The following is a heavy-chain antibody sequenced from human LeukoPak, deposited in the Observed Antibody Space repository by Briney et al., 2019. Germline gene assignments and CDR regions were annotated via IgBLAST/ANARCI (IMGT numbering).Heavy chain of an antibody. Sequence: SSETLSLTCTVSGGSISSYYWSWIRQPPGKGLKWIGYIYYSGSTNYNPSLKSRVTISVDTSKNQFSLKLSSVTAADTAVYYCARGTYDYVWGSYEAPWFDYWGQGTLVTVSS. CDR2: IYYSGST. D-gene: IGHD3-16*01. J-gene: IGHJ4*02. CDR3: ARGTYDYVWGSYEAPWFDY. V-gene: IGHV4-59*08. CDR1: GGSISSYY.